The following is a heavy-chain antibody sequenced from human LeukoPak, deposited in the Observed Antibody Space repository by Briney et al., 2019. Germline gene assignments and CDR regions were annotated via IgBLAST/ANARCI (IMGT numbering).Heavy chain of an antibody. J-gene: IGHJ4*02. V-gene: IGHV3-30*18. Sequence: GGSLRLSCAASGFTFSNFGMHWVRQAPGKGLEGVAVIAYDGNLKYYADSVKGRFTISRDNSRNALFLQMNSLGPEDTALYYCAKEGTVQISTWYDNWGQGTLVTVSS. CDR1: GFTFSNFG. CDR2: IAYDGNLK. D-gene: IGHD6-13*01. CDR3: AKEGTVQISTWYDN.